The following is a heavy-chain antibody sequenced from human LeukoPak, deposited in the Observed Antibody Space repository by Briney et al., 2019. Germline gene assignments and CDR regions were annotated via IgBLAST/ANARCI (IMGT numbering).Heavy chain of an antibody. CDR3: AKDISGYRWGRGDPHYYGMDV. CDR2: ISWDGGST. D-gene: IGHD3-16*01. Sequence: PGGSLRLSCAASGFTFDDYTMHWVRQAPGKGLEWVSLISWDGGSTYYADSVKGRFTISRDNSKNSLYLQMNSLRTEDTALYYCAKDISGYRWGRGDPHYYGMDVWGQGTTVTVSS. V-gene: IGHV3-43*01. J-gene: IGHJ6*02. CDR1: GFTFDDYT.